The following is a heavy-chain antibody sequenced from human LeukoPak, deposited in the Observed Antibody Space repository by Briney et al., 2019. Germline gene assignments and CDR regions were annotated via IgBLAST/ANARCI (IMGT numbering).Heavy chain of an antibody. J-gene: IGHJ4*02. V-gene: IGHV3-64D*09. D-gene: IGHD3-22*01. Sequence: PGGSLRLSCSASGFTFSSYAMHWVRQAPGKGLEYVSGISSNGGRTDYADSVEGRFTISRDNSKNTLYLQMSSLRAEDTAMYYCVKGITMIAKLPLDYWGQGTLVTVSS. CDR1: GFTFSSYA. CDR3: VKGITMIAKLPLDY. CDR2: ISSNGGRT.